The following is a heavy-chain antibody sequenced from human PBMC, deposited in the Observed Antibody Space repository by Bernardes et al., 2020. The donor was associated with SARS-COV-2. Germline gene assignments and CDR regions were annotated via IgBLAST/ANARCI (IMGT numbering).Heavy chain of an antibody. CDR2: ITGSDGTT. D-gene: IGHD6-19*01. V-gene: IGHV3-23*01. J-gene: IGHJ4*02. CDR1: GFTFRSYA. Sequence: VGSLIRSCAASGFTFRSYAMTWVRQAPGKGLEWVSAITGSDGTTYYADSVKGRFTISRDNSKNTLYLQMNSLRAEDTAVYYCAKERRYNSAWYPIQFDYWGQGTLVTVSS. CDR3: AKERRYNSAWYPIQFDY.